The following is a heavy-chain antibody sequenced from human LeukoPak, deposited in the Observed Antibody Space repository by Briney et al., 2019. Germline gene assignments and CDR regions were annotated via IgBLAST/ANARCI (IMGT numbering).Heavy chain of an antibody. J-gene: IGHJ4*02. CDR3: ARVTYGSGTYGAFDY. D-gene: IGHD3-10*01. Sequence: GGSLRLSCAASGFIFSSYGMHWVRQAPGKGLEWVAFIRYDGTNKYYADSVKGRFPISRDNSKNTLYLQMNSLRAEDTAVYYCARVTYGSGTYGAFDYWGQGTLVTVSS. V-gene: IGHV3-30*02. CDR2: IRYDGTNK. CDR1: GFIFSSYG.